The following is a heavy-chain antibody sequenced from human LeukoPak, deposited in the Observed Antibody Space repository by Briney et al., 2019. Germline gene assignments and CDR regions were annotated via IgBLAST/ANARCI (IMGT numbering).Heavy chain of an antibody. Sequence: PSGTLSLTCTVSGGSISSSSYYWGWIRQPPGKGLEWIGSIYYSGSTYYNPSLKSRVTISVDTSKNQFSLKLSSVTAADTAVYYCARQADREFDYWGQGTLVTVSS. D-gene: IGHD3-22*01. CDR3: ARQADREFDY. J-gene: IGHJ4*02. V-gene: IGHV4-39*01. CDR2: IYYSGST. CDR1: GGSISSSSYY.